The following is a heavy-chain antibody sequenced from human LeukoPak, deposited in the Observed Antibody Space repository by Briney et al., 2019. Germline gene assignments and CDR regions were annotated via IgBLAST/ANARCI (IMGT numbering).Heavy chain of an antibody. Sequence: SETLSLTCTVSGGSISTNNYYWGWIRQPPGKGLEWIGTIYYSGATYYNPSLKSRVTISADTSNNQFSLKLSSVTAADTAVYYCGRVGEYGYCVVGICFSPFDHWGQGALVTVSS. CDR2: IYYSGAT. CDR1: GGSISTNNYY. D-gene: IGHD2-2*03. V-gene: IGHV4-39*07. CDR3: GRVGEYGYCVVGICFSPFDH. J-gene: IGHJ4*02.